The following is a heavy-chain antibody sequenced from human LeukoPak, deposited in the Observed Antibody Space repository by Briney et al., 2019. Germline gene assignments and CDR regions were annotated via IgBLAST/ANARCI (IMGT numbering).Heavy chain of an antibody. CDR3: ARGSHGLVDS. CDR1: GFGFSSYS. CDR2: FSSVSGTI. J-gene: IGHJ5*01. D-gene: IGHD5-18*01. Sequence: GGSLRVSCAASGFGFSSYSMNWVRQAPGNGLEWISYFSSVSGTILYADSVKGRFTISRDNAKNSLYLQMDSLRDEDTAVYYCARGSHGLVDSWGQGTLVTVSS. V-gene: IGHV3-48*02.